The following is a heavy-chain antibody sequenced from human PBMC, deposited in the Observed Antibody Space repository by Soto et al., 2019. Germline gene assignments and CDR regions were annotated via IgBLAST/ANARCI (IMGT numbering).Heavy chain of an antibody. CDR1: GFTFSSYS. Sequence: GGSLRLSCAASGFTFSSYSMNWVRQAPGKGLEWVSSISSSSSYIYYADSVKGRFTISRDNAKNSLYLQMNSLRAEDTAVYYCARDKGCSGGSCYYVAFDIWGQGTMVTVSS. J-gene: IGHJ3*02. D-gene: IGHD2-15*01. CDR2: ISSSSSYI. V-gene: IGHV3-21*01. CDR3: ARDKGCSGGSCYYVAFDI.